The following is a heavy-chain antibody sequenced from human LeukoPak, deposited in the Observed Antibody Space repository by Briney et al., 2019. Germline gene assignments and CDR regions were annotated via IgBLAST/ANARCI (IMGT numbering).Heavy chain of an antibody. J-gene: IGHJ4*02. V-gene: IGHV3-33*06. D-gene: IGHD6-19*01. CDR1: GFTFSSYG. CDR2: IWYDGSNK. Sequence: GRSLRLSCAASGFTFSSYGMHWVRQAPGKGLEWEAVIWYDGSNKYYADSVRGRFTISRDNSKNTLYLEMNSLRAEDTAVYYCAKDLQSSGWLQPYFDYCGQGTLVTVSS. CDR3: AKDLQSSGWLQPYFDY.